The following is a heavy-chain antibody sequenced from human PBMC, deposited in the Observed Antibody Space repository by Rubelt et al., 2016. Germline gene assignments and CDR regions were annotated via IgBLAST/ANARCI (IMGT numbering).Heavy chain of an antibody. CDR2: IYYSGST. Sequence: QVQLQQWGAGLLKPSETLSLTCAVYGGSFSGYYWSWIRQPPGKGLEWIGYIYYSGSTNYNPSLKSRVTISVDTSKNQFSLKLSSVTAADTAVYYCARSGATVTTENWFDPWGQGTLVTVSS. CDR1: GGSFSGYY. D-gene: IGHD4-17*01. V-gene: IGHV4-34*11. CDR3: ARSGATVTTENWFDP. J-gene: IGHJ5*02.